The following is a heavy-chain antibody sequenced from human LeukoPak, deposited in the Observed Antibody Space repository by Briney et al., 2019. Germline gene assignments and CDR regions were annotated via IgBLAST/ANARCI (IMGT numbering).Heavy chain of an antibody. J-gene: IGHJ4*02. Sequence: GGSLRLSCAASGFTFNSYSMNWVRQAPGKGLEWVSSISSSSSYIYYADSVKGRFTISRDNAKNSLYLQMNSLRAEDTAVYYCATLGCAGENCPRAGRALGGYWGPGTLVTVSS. CDR1: GFTFNSYS. V-gene: IGHV3-21*01. CDR2: ISSSSSYI. CDR3: ATLGCAGENCPRAGRALGGY. D-gene: IGHD2-21*01.